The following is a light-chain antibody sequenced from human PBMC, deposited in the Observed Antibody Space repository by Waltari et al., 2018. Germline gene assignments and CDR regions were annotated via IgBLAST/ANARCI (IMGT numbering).Light chain of an antibody. Sequence: EIVLTHSPGTLSFSPGERATLSCRASQTVRTTYLAWYQQKPGQAPTLLIYGASSRATGIPDRFSGSGSGTDFSLTISSLEPEDFAVYYCQQYDISPLTFGGGTKVEIK. V-gene: IGKV3-20*01. J-gene: IGKJ4*01. CDR2: GAS. CDR3: QQYDISPLT. CDR1: QTVRTTY.